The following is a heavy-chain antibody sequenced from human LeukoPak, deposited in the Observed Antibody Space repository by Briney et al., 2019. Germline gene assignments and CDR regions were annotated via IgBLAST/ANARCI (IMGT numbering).Heavy chain of an antibody. Sequence: GASVKVSCKASGYTFTGYYIYWVRQAPGQGLEWMGWISPNGGGTNYAQKFQGRVTMTRNTSISTAYMELSRLRSDDTAVYYCARDSGSYYVDLGDYWGQGTLVTVSS. V-gene: IGHV1-2*02. J-gene: IGHJ4*02. D-gene: IGHD1-26*01. CDR2: ISPNGGGT. CDR3: ARDSGSYYVDLGDY. CDR1: GYTFTGYY.